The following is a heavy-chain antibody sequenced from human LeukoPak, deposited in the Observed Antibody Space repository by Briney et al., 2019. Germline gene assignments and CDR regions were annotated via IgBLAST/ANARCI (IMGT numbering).Heavy chain of an antibody. V-gene: IGHV3-53*05. J-gene: IGHJ4*02. CDR2: IYSGGDT. CDR3: ARVRGLWFGELSGDY. CDR1: GFTVSSNY. Sequence: GGSLRLSCAASGFTVSSNYMSWVRQAPGKGLEWVSVIYSGGDTYYADSVKGRFTISRDNSKNTLYLQMNSLRAEDTAVYYCARVRGLWFGELSGDYWGQGTLVTVSS. D-gene: IGHD3-10*01.